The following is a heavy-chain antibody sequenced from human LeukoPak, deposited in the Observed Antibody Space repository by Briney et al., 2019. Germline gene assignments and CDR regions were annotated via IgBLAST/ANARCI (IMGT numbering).Heavy chain of an antibody. CDR1: GASISNYY. V-gene: IGHV4-4*07. J-gene: IGHJ6*03. CDR2: MYSTGST. Sequence: SETLSLTCTVSGASISNYYWTWIRQPAGKGLEWIGRMYSTGSTIYSPSLKSRVTMSVVTSKNQFSLTLSSVTAADTAVYYCARTRSYYMDVWAKGTTVTVSS. CDR3: ARTRSYYMDV. D-gene: IGHD6-19*01.